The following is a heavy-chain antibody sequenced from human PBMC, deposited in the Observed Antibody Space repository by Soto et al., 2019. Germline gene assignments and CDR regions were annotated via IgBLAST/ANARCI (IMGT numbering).Heavy chain of an antibody. Sequence: QVQLVESGGGLVRPGGSLRLSCAVSGFTFSHYYMTWIRQAPGKGLEWVSSISSSSTYTHYADSVKGRFTIFRDNADNSLYLQMNFLRAEDTAVYYCVRENYGSFDYWGQGSLVTVSS. CDR2: ISSSSTYT. J-gene: IGHJ4*02. CDR1: GFTFSHYY. D-gene: IGHD3-10*01. V-gene: IGHV3-11*05. CDR3: VRENYGSFDY.